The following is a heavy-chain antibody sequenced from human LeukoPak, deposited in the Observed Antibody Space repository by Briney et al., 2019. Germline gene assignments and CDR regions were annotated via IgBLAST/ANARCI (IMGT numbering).Heavy chain of an antibody. V-gene: IGHV3-43*02. CDR1: GFTFDDYA. CDR2: ISGDGGST. CDR3: APETFDY. Sequence: GGSLRLSCAASGFTFDDYAMHWVRQAPGKGLEWVSLISGDGGSTYYAGSMKGRFTISRDNSKNSLYLQMNSLRTEDTALYYCAPETFDYWGQGTLVTVSS. J-gene: IGHJ4*02.